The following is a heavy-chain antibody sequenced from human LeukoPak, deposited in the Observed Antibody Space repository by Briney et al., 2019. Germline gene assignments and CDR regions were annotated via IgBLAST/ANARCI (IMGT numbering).Heavy chain of an antibody. D-gene: IGHD3-3*01. V-gene: IGHV4-61*02. CDR2: IYTSGST. CDR3: ARHYDFWSGDPRDAFDI. CDR1: GGSISRGSYY. J-gene: IGHJ3*02. Sequence: PSETLSLTCTVSGGSISRGSYYWSWIRQPAGKGLEWIGRIYTSGSTNYNPSLKSRVTISVDTSKNQFSLKLSSVTAADTAVYYCARHYDFWSGDPRDAFDIWGQGTKVTVSS.